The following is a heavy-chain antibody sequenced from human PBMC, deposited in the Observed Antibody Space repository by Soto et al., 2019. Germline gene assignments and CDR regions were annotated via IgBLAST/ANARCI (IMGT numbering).Heavy chain of an antibody. Sequence: PSETLSLTCAVYGGSFSGYYWTWIRQPPGKGLEWIGEVNRRGSTNYNPSPKDRVTISVDTSKNQFSLKLTSVAAADTAIYYCGRAGDNSGYCDYWGQGIQVTVSS. V-gene: IGHV4-34*01. CDR2: VNRRGST. J-gene: IGHJ4*02. D-gene: IGHD3-22*01. CDR1: GGSFSGYY. CDR3: GRAGDNSGYCDY.